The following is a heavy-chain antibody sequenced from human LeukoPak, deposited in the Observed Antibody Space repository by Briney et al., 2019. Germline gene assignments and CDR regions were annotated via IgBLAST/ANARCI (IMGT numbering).Heavy chain of an antibody. CDR2: INHSGST. CDR3: ARVPWFDP. V-gene: IGHV4-34*01. J-gene: IGHJ5*02. Sequence: SEALSLTCAVYGGSFSGYYWSWIRQPPGKGLEWIGEINHSGSTNYNPSLKSRVTISVDTSKNQFSLKLSSVTAADTAVYYCARVPWFDPWGQGTLATVSS. CDR1: GGSFSGYY.